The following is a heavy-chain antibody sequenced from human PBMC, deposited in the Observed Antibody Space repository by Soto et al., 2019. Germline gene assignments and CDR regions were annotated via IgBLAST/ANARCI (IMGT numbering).Heavy chain of an antibody. CDR2: ISAFNAKT. V-gene: IGHV1-18*04. Sequence: QVQLVQSGAEVKKPGASVKVSCTASGYTYFSYGISWVRQAPGQGLEWLGWISAFNAKTNYAPKFQARVTLTTDASTSTASMEWRGLRSDDTAVYFCARDAIAGAGAFDYWGQGALVIVSS. D-gene: IGHD6-19*01. CDR1: GYTYFSYG. J-gene: IGHJ4*02. CDR3: ARDAIAGAGAFDY.